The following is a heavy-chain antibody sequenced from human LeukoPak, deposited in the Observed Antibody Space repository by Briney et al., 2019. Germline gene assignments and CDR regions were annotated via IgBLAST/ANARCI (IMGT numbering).Heavy chain of an antibody. Sequence: SLRLSCTASGFIFGDYAMSWVRQAPRKALEWVGFIRSKTYGGTTEYAASVKGRFTISRDDSESIAHLQMNSLKTEDTAVYYCTRYYDYVWGSYRYIDYWGQGTLVTVSS. CDR2: IRSKTYGGTT. D-gene: IGHD3-16*02. V-gene: IGHV3-49*04. CDR1: GFIFGDYA. CDR3: TRYYDYVWGSYRYIDY. J-gene: IGHJ4*02.